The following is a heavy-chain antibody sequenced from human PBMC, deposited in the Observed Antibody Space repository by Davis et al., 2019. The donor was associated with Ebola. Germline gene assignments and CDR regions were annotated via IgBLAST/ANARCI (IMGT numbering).Heavy chain of an antibody. J-gene: IGHJ4*02. V-gene: IGHV3-73*01. CDR1: GFTFSGSA. CDR2: IRSKANSYAT. Sequence: PGGSLRLSCAASGFTFSGSAMHWVRQASGKGLEWVGRIRSKANSYATAYAASVKGRFTISRDDSKNTAYLQMNSLKTEDTAVYYCAKDRPVGYFDYWGQGTLVTVSS. CDR3: AKDRPVGYFDY.